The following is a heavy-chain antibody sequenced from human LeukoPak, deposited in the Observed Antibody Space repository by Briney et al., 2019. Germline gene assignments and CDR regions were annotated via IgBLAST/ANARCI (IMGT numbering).Heavy chain of an antibody. CDR2: IRSNSEDI. V-gene: IGHV1-2*06. D-gene: IGHD1-26*01. CDR1: GGTFSSYA. Sequence: ASVKVSCKASGGTFSSYAISWVRQAPGQGLEWMGRIRSNSEDIQYAQKFRGRVTMTWDTSTSTACMELTRLTSDDTAVYYCAREPKQVIREFDYWGQGTLVTVSS. CDR3: AREPKQVIREFDY. J-gene: IGHJ4*02.